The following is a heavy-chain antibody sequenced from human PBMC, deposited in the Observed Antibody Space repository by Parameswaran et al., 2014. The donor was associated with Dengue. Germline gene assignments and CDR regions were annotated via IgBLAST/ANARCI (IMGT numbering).Heavy chain of an antibody. CDR2: IKSKTDGGTT. V-gene: IGHV3-15*01. D-gene: IGHD5-18*01. Sequence: WIRQPPGKGLEWVGRIKSKTDGGTTDYAAPVKGRFTISRDDSKNTLYLQMNSLKTEDTAVYYCTTDVSRMDLWIPWGQGTTVTVSS. J-gene: IGHJ6*02. CDR3: TTDVSRMDLWIP.